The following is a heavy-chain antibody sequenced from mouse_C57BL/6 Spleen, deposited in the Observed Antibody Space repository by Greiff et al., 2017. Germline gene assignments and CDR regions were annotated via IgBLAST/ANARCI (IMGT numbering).Heavy chain of an antibody. CDR3: ARNDYDGYYFDY. V-gene: IGHV1-55*01. CDR1: GYAFSSSW. J-gene: IGHJ2*01. D-gene: IGHD2-4*01. CDR2: IYPGSGST. Sequence: VQLQQSGPELVKPGASVKISCKASGYAFSSSWMNWVKQRPGQGLEWIGDIYPGSGSTNYNEKFKSKATLTVDTSSSTAYMQLSSLTSEDSAVYYCARNDYDGYYFDYWGQGTTLTVSS.